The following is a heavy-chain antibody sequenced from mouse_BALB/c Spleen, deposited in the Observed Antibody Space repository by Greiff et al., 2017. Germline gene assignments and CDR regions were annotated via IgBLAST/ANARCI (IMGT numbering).Heavy chain of an antibody. Sequence: QVQLQQSGAELVRPGASVTLSCKASGYTFTDYEMHWVKQTPVHGLEWIGAIDPETGGTAYNQKFKGKATLTADKSSSTAYMELRSLTSEDSAVYYCTRLRSPFDYWGQGTTLTVSS. V-gene: IGHV1-15*01. CDR1: GYTFTDYE. CDR2: IDPETGGT. CDR3: TRLRSPFDY. D-gene: IGHD1-1*01. J-gene: IGHJ2*01.